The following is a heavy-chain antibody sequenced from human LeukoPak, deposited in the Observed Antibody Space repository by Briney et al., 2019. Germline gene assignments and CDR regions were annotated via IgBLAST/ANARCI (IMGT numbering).Heavy chain of an antibody. V-gene: IGHV3-30*02. D-gene: IGHD6-13*01. CDR2: IRYDGSNK. CDR3: ARGSSWYSAEYFQH. CDR1: GFTFSSYG. J-gene: IGHJ1*01. Sequence: GGSLRLSCAASGFTFSSYGMHWVRQAPGKGLEWVAFIRYDGSNKYYADSVKGRFTISRDNSKNTLYLQMNSLRAEDTAVYYCARGSSWYSAEYFQHWGQGTLVTVSS.